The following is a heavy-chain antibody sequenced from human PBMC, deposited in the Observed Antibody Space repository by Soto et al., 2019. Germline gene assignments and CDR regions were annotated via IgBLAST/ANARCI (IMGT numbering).Heavy chain of an antibody. CDR2: ISWNSGSI. V-gene: IGHV3-9*01. CDR1: GFTFGDYA. Sequence: GGSLRLSCAASGFTFGDYAMQWVRQAPGKGLEWVSAISWNSGSIDYADSVKGRFTISRDNAKNSLYLQMNSLRAEDTALYYCAKSHTTSGWYVATDYWGQGTRVTVSS. D-gene: IGHD6-19*01. CDR3: AKSHTTSGWYVATDY. J-gene: IGHJ4*02.